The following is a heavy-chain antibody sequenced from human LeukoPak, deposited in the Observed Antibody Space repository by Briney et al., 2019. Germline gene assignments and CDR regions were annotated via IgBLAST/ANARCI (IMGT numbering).Heavy chain of an antibody. D-gene: IGHD3-3*01. CDR3: ARSKRFLEWLPIYRNDAFDI. J-gene: IGHJ3*02. V-gene: IGHV4-59*08. CDR2: IYYSGST. CDR1: GGSISSYY. Sequence: PSETLSLTCTVSGGSISSYYWSWIRQPPGKGLEWIGYIYYSGSTNYNPSLKSRVTISVDTSKNQFSLKLSSVTAADTAVYYCARSKRFLEWLPIYRNDAFDIWGQGTMVTVSS.